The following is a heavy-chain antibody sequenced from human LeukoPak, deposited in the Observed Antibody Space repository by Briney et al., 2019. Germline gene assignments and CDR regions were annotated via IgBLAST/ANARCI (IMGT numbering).Heavy chain of an antibody. CDR3: ARGPLINDFWSGYNYYYYYMDV. CDR2: IIPIFGTA. CDR1: GGTFSSYA. V-gene: IGHV1-69*01. D-gene: IGHD3-3*01. Sequence: AASVKVSCKASGGTFSSYAISWVRQAPGQGLEWMGGIIPIFGTANYAQKFQGRVTITAGESTSTAYMELSSLRSEDTAVYYCARGPLINDFWSGYNYYYYYMDVWGKGTTVTVSS. J-gene: IGHJ6*03.